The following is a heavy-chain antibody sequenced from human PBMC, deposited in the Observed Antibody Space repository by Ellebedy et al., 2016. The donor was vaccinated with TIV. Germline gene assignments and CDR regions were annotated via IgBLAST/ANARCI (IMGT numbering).Heavy chain of an antibody. V-gene: IGHV1-8*01. J-gene: IGHJ5*02. CDR3: ARTTRLVRGVIEFDP. CDR2: MNPNSGNT. CDR1: GYTFTSYD. Sequence: ASVKVSCXASGYTFTSYDINWVRQATGQGLEWMGWMNPNSGNTGYAQKFQGRVTMTRHTSINTAYMELSSLRSENTAVYYCARTTRLVRGVIEFDPWGQGTLVTVSS. D-gene: IGHD3-10*01.